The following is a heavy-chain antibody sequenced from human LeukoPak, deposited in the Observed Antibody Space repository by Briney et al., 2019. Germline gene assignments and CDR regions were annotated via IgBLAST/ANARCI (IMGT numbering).Heavy chain of an antibody. V-gene: IGHV1-69*05. Sequence: ASVKVSCKASGGTFSSYAISWVRQAPGQGLEWMGGIIPIFGTANYAQKFQGGVTITTDESTSTAYMELSSLRSEDTAVYYCARDSYYYDSSGYYSDAFDIWGQGTMVTVSS. CDR2: IIPIFGTA. CDR3: ARDSYYYDSSGYYSDAFDI. CDR1: GGTFSSYA. D-gene: IGHD3-22*01. J-gene: IGHJ3*02.